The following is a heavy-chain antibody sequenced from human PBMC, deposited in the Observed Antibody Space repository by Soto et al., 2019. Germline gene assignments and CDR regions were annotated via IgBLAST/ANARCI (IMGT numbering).Heavy chain of an antibody. D-gene: IGHD2-2*01. Sequence: QVQLVQSGAEVKKPGSSVKVSCKASGGTFSSYTISWVRQAPGQGLEWMGRIIPILGIANYAQKFQGRVTITAEKSTSTAYMELSSLRSEDTAVYYCARGGVLDCSSTSCYARNDAFDIWGQGTMVTVSS. V-gene: IGHV1-69*02. J-gene: IGHJ3*02. CDR1: GGTFSSYT. CDR3: ARGGVLDCSSTSCYARNDAFDI. CDR2: IIPILGIA.